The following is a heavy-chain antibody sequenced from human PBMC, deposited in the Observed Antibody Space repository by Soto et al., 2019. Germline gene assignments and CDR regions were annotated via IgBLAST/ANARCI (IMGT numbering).Heavy chain of an antibody. CDR3: ARGYSSSWYGDFDY. CDR1: GFSLSTSGMC. V-gene: IGHV2-70*11. CDR2: IDWDDDK. Sequence: SGPTLVNPTQTLTLTCTFSGFSLSTSGMCVSWIRQPPGKALEWLARIDWDDDKYYSTSLKTRLTISKDTSKNQVVLTMTNMDPVDTATYYCARGYSSSWYGDFDYWGQGTLVTAPQ. J-gene: IGHJ4*02. D-gene: IGHD6-13*01.